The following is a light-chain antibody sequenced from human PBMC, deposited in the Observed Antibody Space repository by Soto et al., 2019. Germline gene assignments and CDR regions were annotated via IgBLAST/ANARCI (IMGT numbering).Light chain of an antibody. Sequence: QSALSQPRSVSGSPGQSVTISCTGTSGDVGGYNYVSWYQQNPGKAPKLMIYYVTERPSGVPDRFSGSKSGNTASLTISGLQTEDEADYYCCSYAGRVYGVFGGGTQLTVL. CDR1: SGDVGGYNY. V-gene: IGLV2-11*01. J-gene: IGLJ3*02. CDR3: CSYAGRVYGV. CDR2: YVT.